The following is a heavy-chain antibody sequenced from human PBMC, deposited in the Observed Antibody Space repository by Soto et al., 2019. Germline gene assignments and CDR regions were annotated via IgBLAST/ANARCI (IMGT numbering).Heavy chain of an antibody. CDR2: ISYDGSNK. Sequence: GGSLRLSCAASGFTFSSYAMHWVRQAPGKGLEWVAVISYDGSNKYYADSVKGRFTISRDNSKNTLYLQMNSLRAEDTAVYYCAREVTWEKSSSYGMDVWGQGTTVTVSS. V-gene: IGHV3-30-3*01. CDR1: GFTFSSYA. D-gene: IGHD6-6*01. CDR3: AREVTWEKSSSYGMDV. J-gene: IGHJ6*02.